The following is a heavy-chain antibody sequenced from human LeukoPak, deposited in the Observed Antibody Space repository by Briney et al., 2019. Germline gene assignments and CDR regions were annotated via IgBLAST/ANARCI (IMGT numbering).Heavy chain of an antibody. Sequence: TGGSLRLSCAASGFTFSSYAMSWVRQAPGKGLEWVSSISSSSSYIYYADSVKGRFTISRDNAKNSLYLQMNSLRAEDTAVYYCARAWSFGELPKYSWFDPWGQGTLVTVSS. J-gene: IGHJ5*02. CDR1: GFTFSSYA. V-gene: IGHV3-21*01. D-gene: IGHD3-10*01. CDR2: ISSSSSYI. CDR3: ARAWSFGELPKYSWFDP.